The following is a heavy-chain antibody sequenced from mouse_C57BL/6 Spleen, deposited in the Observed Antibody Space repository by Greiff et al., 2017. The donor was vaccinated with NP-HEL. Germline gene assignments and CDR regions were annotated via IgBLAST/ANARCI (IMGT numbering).Heavy chain of an antibody. CDR3: ARSGVVATEYFDF. CDR1: GYTFTSYD. D-gene: IGHD1-1*01. CDR2: IYPRDGST. V-gene: IGHV1-85*01. J-gene: IGHJ1*03. Sequence: VQLQQSGPELVKPGASVKLSCKASGYTFTSYDINWVKQRPGQGLEWIGWIYPRDGSTKYNEKFKGKATLTVDTSSSTAYMELHSLTSKDSAVYVCARSGVVATEYFDFWGTGTTVTVSS.